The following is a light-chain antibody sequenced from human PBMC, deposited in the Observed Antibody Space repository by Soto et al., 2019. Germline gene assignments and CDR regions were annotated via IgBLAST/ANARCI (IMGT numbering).Light chain of an antibody. J-gene: IGKJ1*01. CDR3: QRYKTLRT. CDR1: QNVNNC. Sequence: DIQMTQFPSALSASVGDRVTITCRASQNVNNCLAWYQHKPGKAPQLLIYDASVLETGVPSRFSGSGSGREFALHISALQSDDFATYSSQRYKTLRTFGRWTTG. CDR2: DAS. V-gene: IGKV1-5*01.